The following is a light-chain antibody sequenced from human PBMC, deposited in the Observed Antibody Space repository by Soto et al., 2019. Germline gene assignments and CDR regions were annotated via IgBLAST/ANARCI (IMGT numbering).Light chain of an antibody. CDR3: QQYNSYLGGR. V-gene: IGKV1-5*03. Sequence: DIQMTQSPSTLSASVGDRVTITCRASQSISSWLAWYQQKPGKAPKLLIYKASSLESGVPSRFSGSGSGTEFTLTISSLQPDDFATYYCQQYNSYLGGRFGQGTKVEIK. CDR2: KAS. J-gene: IGKJ1*01. CDR1: QSISSW.